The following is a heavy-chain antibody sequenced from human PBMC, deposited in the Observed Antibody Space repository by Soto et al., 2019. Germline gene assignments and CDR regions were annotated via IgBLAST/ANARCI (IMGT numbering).Heavy chain of an antibody. CDR2: INAGNGNT. CDR3: ARDLTVAVAGTGGYYYYYGMDV. Sequence: EASVKVSCKASGYTFTSYAMHWVRQAPGQRLEWMGWINAGNGNTKYSQKFQGRVTITRDTSASTAYMELSSLRSEDTAVYYCARDLTVAVAGTGGYYYYYGMDVWGQGTTVTVSS. J-gene: IGHJ6*02. D-gene: IGHD6-19*01. V-gene: IGHV1-3*01. CDR1: GYTFTSYA.